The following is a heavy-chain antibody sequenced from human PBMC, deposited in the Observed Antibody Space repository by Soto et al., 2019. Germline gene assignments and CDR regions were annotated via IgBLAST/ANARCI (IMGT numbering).Heavy chain of an antibody. V-gene: IGHV3-23*01. D-gene: IGHD3-9*01. J-gene: IGHJ4*02. CDR2: ISGSGGST. Sequence: GGFLRLSCAASGFTFSSYAMSWVRQAPGKGLEWVSAISGSGGSTYYADSVKGRFTISRDNSKNTLYLQMNSLRAEDTAVYYCAKTRLRYFDWLSAYFDYWGQGTLVTVSS. CDR3: AKTRLRYFDWLSAYFDY. CDR1: GFTFSSYA.